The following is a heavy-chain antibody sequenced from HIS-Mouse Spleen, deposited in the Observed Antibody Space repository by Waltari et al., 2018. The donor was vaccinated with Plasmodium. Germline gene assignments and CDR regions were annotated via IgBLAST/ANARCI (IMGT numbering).Heavy chain of an antibody. Sequence: QVTLRESGPALVKPTQTLTLTCTFSGFSLSTSGMCVTWLRQPPGNALEWLARIDWAADKYYSNYLKTKLTNSKDTSKNQMVLTMTNMDPVDTATYYCARTTYSSSSAKYYYYGMDVWGQGTTVTVSS. CDR2: IDWAADK. CDR1: GFSLSTSGMC. D-gene: IGHD6-6*01. V-gene: IGHV2-70*15. CDR3: ARTTYSSSSAKYYYYGMDV. J-gene: IGHJ6*02.